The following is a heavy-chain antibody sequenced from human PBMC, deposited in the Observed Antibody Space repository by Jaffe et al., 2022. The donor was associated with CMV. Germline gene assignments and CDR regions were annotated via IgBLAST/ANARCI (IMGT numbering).Heavy chain of an antibody. D-gene: IGHD6-13*01. Sequence: QVQLVESGGGVVQPGRSLRLSCAASGFTFSSYGMHWVRQAPGKGLEWVAVIWYDGSNKYYADSVKGRFTISRDNSKNTLYLQMNSLRAEDTAVYYCARPPRRGSGSWYFDYWGQGTLVTVSS. CDR2: IWYDGSNK. V-gene: IGHV3-33*01. J-gene: IGHJ4*02. CDR1: GFTFSSYG. CDR3: ARPPRRGSGSWYFDY.